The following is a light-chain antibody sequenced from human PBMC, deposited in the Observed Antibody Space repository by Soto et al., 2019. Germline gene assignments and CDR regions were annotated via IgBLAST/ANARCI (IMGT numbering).Light chain of an antibody. J-gene: IGKJ1*01. CDR3: MSALLPPT. CDR2: LGS. CDR1: QSLLHSNGYNY. V-gene: IGKV2-28*01. Sequence: DIVTTQSPLSLPVTPGEPACISCRSSQSLLHSNGYNYLDWYLQKPGQSPQLLIYLGSNRASGVPDRFSDSGSVTDFTLKMSRVEAEVVGVCYCMSALLPPTLGHGT.